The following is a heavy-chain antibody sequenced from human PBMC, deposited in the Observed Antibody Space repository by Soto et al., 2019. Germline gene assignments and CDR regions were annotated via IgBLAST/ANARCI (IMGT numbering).Heavy chain of an antibody. Sequence: EVQLVESGGGLIQPGGSLRLSCAASGFTVSSNYMSWVRQAPGKGLEWVSVIYSGGSTYYADSVKGRFTISRDNSKNTLYLQMNSLRAEDKAVYYCARDRVESGYPEYFQHWGQGTRVTVSS. CDR2: IYSGGST. CDR1: GFTVSSNY. J-gene: IGHJ1*01. CDR3: ARDRVESGYPEYFQH. D-gene: IGHD3-22*01. V-gene: IGHV3-53*01.